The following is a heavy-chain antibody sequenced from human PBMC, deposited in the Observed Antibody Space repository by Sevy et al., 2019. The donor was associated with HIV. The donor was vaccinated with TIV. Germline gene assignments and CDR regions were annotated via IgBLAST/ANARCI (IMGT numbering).Heavy chain of an antibody. CDR2: ISYDGRNK. Sequence: GGSLRLSCAASGFTFSSYAMHWVRQAPGKGLEWVAVISYDGRNKYYADSVKGRFTISRDNSKKTLYLQMNSLRAEDTAVYYCARGGYYYGSGAQIGYYGMDVWGQGTTVTVSS. CDR3: ARGGYYYGSGAQIGYYGMDV. D-gene: IGHD3-10*01. J-gene: IGHJ6*02. CDR1: GFTFSSYA. V-gene: IGHV3-30*04.